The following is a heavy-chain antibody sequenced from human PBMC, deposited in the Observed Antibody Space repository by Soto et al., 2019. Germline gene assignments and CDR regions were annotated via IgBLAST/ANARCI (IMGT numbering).Heavy chain of an antibody. D-gene: IGHD3-10*01. CDR3: ARGGITMVRGVIISRWFDP. CDR1: GGSISSYY. V-gene: IGHV4-59*12. CDR2: INHSGST. Sequence: PSETLSLTCTVSGGSISSYYWSWIRQPPGKGLEWIGYINHSGSTNYNPSLKSRVTISVDTSKNQFSLKLSSVTAADTAVYYCARGGITMVRGVIISRWFDPWGQGTLVTVSS. J-gene: IGHJ5*02.